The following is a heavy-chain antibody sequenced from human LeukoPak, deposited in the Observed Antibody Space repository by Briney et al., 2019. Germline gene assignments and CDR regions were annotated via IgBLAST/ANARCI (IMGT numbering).Heavy chain of an antibody. CDR1: GYTFTGYY. V-gene: IGHV1-2*04. CDR3: ARTGAMGQKDFDY. Sequence: ASVKVSCKASGYTFTGYYMHWVRQAPGQGLEWMVWINPNSGGTNYAQKFQGWVTMTRDTSISTAYMELSRLRSDDTAVYYCARTGAMGQKDFDYWGQGTLVTVSS. CDR2: INPNSGGT. D-gene: IGHD5-18*01. J-gene: IGHJ4*02.